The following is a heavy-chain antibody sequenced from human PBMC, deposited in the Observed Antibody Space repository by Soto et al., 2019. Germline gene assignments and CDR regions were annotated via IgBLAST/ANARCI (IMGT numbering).Heavy chain of an antibody. CDR3: AKGTRGNSPELDF. D-gene: IGHD1-1*01. CDR2: ISWDGDSA. V-gene: IGHV3-43*01. CDR1: GFTFDDYT. J-gene: IGHJ4*02. Sequence: GSLRLSCAASGFTFDDYTMHWVRRTPGKGLEWVSLISWDGDSAYYADSVRGRFTISRDNSKNSLFLQMNNVRAEDAALYFCAKGTRGNSPELDFWGQGTLVTVSS.